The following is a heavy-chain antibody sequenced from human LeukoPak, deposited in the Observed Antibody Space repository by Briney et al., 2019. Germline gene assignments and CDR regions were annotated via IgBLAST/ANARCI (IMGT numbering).Heavy chain of an antibody. V-gene: IGHV1-69*13. CDR2: IIPIFGTA. CDR3: ARDDGYCSSTSCYSLDY. CDR1: GGTFSSYA. J-gene: IGHJ4*02. D-gene: IGHD2-2*03. Sequence: GASVKVSCKASGGTFSSYAISWARQAPGQGLEWMGGIIPIFGTANYAQKFQGRVTITADESTSTAYMELSSLRSEDPAVYYCARDDGYCSSTSCYSLDYWGQGTLVTVSS.